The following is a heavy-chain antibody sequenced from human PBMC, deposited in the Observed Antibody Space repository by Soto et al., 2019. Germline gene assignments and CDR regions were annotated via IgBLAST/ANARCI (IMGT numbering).Heavy chain of an antibody. CDR3: ARHLTGSYYQLRL. D-gene: IGHD1-26*01. Sequence: QVQLVQSGAEVKKPGASVKVSCKASGYPFSNYGIHWVRQAPGQRLEWMGWINVGNGDTQYSEKFEARVTISSNTSASTAYVELRSLTSEDTAIYFCARHLTGSYYQLRLWGQGSLVAVSS. CDR2: INVGNGDT. V-gene: IGHV1-3*01. CDR1: GYPFSNYG. J-gene: IGHJ4*02.